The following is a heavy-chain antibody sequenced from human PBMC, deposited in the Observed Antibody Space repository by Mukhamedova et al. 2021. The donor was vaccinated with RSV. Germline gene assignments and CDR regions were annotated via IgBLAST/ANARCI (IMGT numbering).Heavy chain of an antibody. J-gene: IGHJ2*01. V-gene: IGHV3-30*02. CDR2: IRFDGSNK. Sequence: TFSSYGMHWVRQAPGKGLEWVAFIRFDGSNKYHADSVKGGFTISRDNSKSTLYVQMNSLRAEDTAVYYCGGWNFDLWGRGTLVT. CDR3: GGWNFDL. CDR1: TFSSYG.